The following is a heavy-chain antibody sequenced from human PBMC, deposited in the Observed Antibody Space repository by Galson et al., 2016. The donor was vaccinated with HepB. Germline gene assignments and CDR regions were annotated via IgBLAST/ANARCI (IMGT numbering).Heavy chain of an antibody. CDR1: GGSLSGYS. D-gene: IGHD1-26*01. V-gene: IGHV4-34*01. CDR3: ARGANSFGSGSYIAFDV. J-gene: IGHJ3*01. CDR2: INHSGST. Sequence: SETLSLTCGIYGGSLSGYSWSWIRQPPGKGLECIGEINHSGSTNYNPSLESRVTLSVETSKNQFSLKMSSVSAADTAVYYCARGANSFGSGSYIAFDVWGQGTMVTVS.